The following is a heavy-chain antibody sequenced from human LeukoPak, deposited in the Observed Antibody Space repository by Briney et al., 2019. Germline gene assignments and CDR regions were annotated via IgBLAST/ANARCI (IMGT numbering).Heavy chain of an antibody. V-gene: IGHV4-34*01. D-gene: IGHD3-10*02. CDR3: ARFRGDGDYNVNH. Sequence: SETLSLTCAVYGGSFSGYYWSWIRQPPGKGREWIGEINHSGITNYNPSLKSRVSISVDTSKNQFSLKMTSLTAADTAIYYCARFRGDGDYNVNHWGQGALVTVSS. CDR2: INHSGIT. CDR1: GGSFSGYY. J-gene: IGHJ5*02.